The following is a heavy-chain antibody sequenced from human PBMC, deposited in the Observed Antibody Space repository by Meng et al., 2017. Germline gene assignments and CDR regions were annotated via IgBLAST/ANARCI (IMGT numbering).Heavy chain of an antibody. D-gene: IGHD3-10*01. CDR3: ARVNYGSGSYAPNYYYYGMDV. CDR2: IYYSGST. V-gene: IGHV4-59*01. Sequence: SETLSLTCTVSGGSISSYYWSWIRQPPGKGLEWIGYIYYSGSTNYNPSFKSRVTISVDTSKNQFSLKLSSVTAADTAVYYCARVNYGSGSYAPNYYYYGMDVWGQGTTVTVSS. J-gene: IGHJ6*02. CDR1: GGSISSYY.